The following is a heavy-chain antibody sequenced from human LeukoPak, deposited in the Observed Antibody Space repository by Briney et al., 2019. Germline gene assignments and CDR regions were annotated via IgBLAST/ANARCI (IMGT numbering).Heavy chain of an antibody. CDR2: IYYSGST. CDR1: GGSISSYY. Sequence: SETLSLTCTVSGGSISSYYWSWIRQPPGKGLEWIGYIYYSGSTNYNPSLKSRVTISVDTSKNQFSLKLSSVTAADTAVYYCARHVTNHYDSSGYFEYWGQGTLVTVSS. V-gene: IGHV4-59*08. D-gene: IGHD3-22*01. CDR3: ARHVTNHYDSSGYFEY. J-gene: IGHJ4*02.